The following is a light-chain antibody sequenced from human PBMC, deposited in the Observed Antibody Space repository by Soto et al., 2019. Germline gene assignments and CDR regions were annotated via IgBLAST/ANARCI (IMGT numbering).Light chain of an antibody. J-gene: IGKJ4*01. Sequence: EIVMTQSPATLSVSPGERATLSCRASQSVSSNLDWYQQKPGQAPRLLIYGASTRATGIPARFSGSGSGTEFTLTISSLQSEYFAVYYCQQYNNWPLTFGGGTKVEIK. V-gene: IGKV3-15*01. CDR3: QQYNNWPLT. CDR2: GAS. CDR1: QSVSSN.